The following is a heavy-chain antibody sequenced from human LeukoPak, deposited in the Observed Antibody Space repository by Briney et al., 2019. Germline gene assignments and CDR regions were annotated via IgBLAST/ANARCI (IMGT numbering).Heavy chain of an antibody. J-gene: IGHJ4*02. V-gene: IGHV1-2*02. CDR1: GYTFTGYY. CDR3: ARAHSVYSGSYRTFDY. D-gene: IGHD1-26*01. CDR2: INPNSGGT. Sequence: ASVKVSCKASGYTFTGYYMHWVRQAPGQGLEWMGWINPNSGGTNYAQKLQGRVTMTTDTSTSTAYMELRSLRSDDTAVYYCARAHSVYSGSYRTFDYWGQGTLVTVSS.